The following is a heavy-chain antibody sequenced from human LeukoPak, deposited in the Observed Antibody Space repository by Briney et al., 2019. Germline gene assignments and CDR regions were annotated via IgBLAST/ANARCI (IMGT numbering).Heavy chain of an antibody. V-gene: IGHV4-4*02. CDR3: ARVGRTPTYYYDSSGYSPFDY. CDR2: VHLDGRT. D-gene: IGHD3-22*01. Sequence: PSETLSLTCGVSGGSVSSTNWWTWIRQPPGKGLEWIGEVHLDGRTNFNPSLKSRLTMSVDLSENHVSLKLTSVTAADTAVYYCARVGRTPTYYYDSSGYSPFDYWGQGTLVTVSS. J-gene: IGHJ4*02. CDR1: GGSVSSTNW.